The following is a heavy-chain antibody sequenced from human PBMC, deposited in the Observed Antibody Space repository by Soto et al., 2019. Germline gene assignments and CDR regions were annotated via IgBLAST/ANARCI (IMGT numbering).Heavy chain of an antibody. Sequence: QLQLQESGSGLVKPSQTLSLTCAVSGGSISSGGYSWGWIRQPPGKGLEWIGYIYHSVSTYYNPALNRPVTISVDRSKTQFCLKRSSVTAADMAVSYCARVPPPWGQGTLVTVSS. CDR1: GGSISSGGYS. J-gene: IGHJ5*02. CDR2: IYHSVST. CDR3: ARVPPP. V-gene: IGHV4-30-2*01.